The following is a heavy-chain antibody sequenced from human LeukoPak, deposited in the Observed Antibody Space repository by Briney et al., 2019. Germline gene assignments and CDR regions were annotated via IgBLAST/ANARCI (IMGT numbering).Heavy chain of an antibody. D-gene: IGHD5-24*01. V-gene: IGHV1-46*01. CDR2: INPSGGST. Sequence: ASVKVSCTASGYTLTSYYLHWVRRASGQGLEWMAIINPSGGSTSHAQKFQGRVTMTRDTSASTVYMELSSLRSEDTAVYYCASVYKHGMDVWGQGTTVTVSS. CDR1: GYTLTSYY. CDR3: ASVYKHGMDV. J-gene: IGHJ6*02.